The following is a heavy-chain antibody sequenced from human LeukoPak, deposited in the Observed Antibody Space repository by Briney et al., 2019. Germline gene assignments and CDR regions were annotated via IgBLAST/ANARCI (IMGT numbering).Heavy chain of an antibody. J-gene: IGHJ4*02. V-gene: IGHV3-23*01. CDR3: AKGRPYSSSWYVGSFDY. D-gene: IGHD6-13*01. Sequence: GGSLRLSCAVSGFTFSSYAMSWVRQAPGKGLEWVSAISGSGGSTYYADSVKGRFTISRDNSKNTLYLQMNSLRAEDTAVYYCAKGRPYSSSWYVGSFDYWGQGTLVTVSS. CDR2: ISGSGGST. CDR1: GFTFSSYA.